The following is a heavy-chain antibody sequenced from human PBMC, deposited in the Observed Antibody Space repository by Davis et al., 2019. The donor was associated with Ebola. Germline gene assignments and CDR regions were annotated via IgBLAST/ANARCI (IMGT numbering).Heavy chain of an antibody. J-gene: IGHJ4*02. V-gene: IGHV3-7*01. CDR1: GFTFRTYA. CDR2: IKQDGSEK. CDR3: ARGGYD. Sequence: GGSLRLSCAASGFTFRTYAMSWVRQAPGKGLEWVANIKQDGSEKYYVDSVKGRFTISRDNAKNSLYLQMNSLRAEDTAVYYCARGGYDWGQGTLVTVSS. D-gene: IGHD6-13*01.